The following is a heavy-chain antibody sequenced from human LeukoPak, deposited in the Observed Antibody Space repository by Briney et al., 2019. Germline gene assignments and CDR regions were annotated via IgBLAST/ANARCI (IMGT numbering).Heavy chain of an antibody. D-gene: IGHD3-22*01. Sequence: GGSLRLSCAASEFSVGSNYMTWVRQALGKGLEWVTLIYSGGSTYYADSVKGRFTISRDNSKNTLYLQMNSLRAEDTAVYFCARGPYSYDSSGAFDIWGQGTMVTVSS. CDR1: EFSVGSNY. V-gene: IGHV3-66*01. CDR3: ARGPYSYDSSGAFDI. J-gene: IGHJ3*02. CDR2: IYSGGST.